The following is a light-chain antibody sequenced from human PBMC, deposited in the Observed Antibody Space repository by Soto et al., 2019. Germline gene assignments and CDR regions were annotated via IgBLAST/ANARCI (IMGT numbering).Light chain of an antibody. CDR1: QSISSW. V-gene: IGKV1-5*01. Sequence: DIQMTQSPSTLSASVGGRVTITCRASQSISSWLAWYQQKPGKAPKLLIYDASSLQRGVPSRFSGSGSGTEFTLTISSLQPDDFAAYYCQQYKSYSWTFGQGTKVDIK. CDR3: QQYKSYSWT. CDR2: DAS. J-gene: IGKJ1*01.